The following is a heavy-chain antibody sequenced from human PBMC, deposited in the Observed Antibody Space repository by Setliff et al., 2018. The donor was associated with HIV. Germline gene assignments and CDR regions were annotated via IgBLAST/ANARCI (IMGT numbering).Heavy chain of an antibody. CDR3: ARDGAYNIFTGLVAFDY. D-gene: IGHD3-9*01. Sequence: GGSLRLSCAAFGFSFSSYWMHWVRQAPGKGLVWVSRINTDGSSTSYADSVKGRFTISRDNAKNSLFLQLNSLRAEDAAVYYCARDGAYNIFTGLVAFDYWGQGTLVTVSS. CDR2: INTDGSST. J-gene: IGHJ4*02. V-gene: IGHV3-74*01. CDR1: GFSFSSYW.